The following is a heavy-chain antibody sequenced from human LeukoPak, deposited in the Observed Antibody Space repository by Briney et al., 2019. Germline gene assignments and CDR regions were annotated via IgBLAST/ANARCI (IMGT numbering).Heavy chain of an antibody. CDR1: GFTFNTYA. CDR3: ARVWQDNSGVDY. Sequence: PGGSLRLSCAASGFTFNTYATNWVRQAPGKGLEWVSGITTNGDSTYYADSVKGRFTLSRDNSKSTLYLQMNSLRAEDTAIYYCARVWQDNSGVDYWGQGTLVTVSS. J-gene: IGHJ4*02. CDR2: ITTNGDST. V-gene: IGHV3-23*01. D-gene: IGHD2-21*01.